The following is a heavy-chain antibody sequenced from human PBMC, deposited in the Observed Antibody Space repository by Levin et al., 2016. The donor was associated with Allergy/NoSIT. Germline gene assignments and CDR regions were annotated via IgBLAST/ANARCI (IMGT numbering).Heavy chain of an antibody. CDR2: IKHDGSVE. J-gene: IGHJ6*02. V-gene: IGHV3-7*03. CDR3: AKVLSGNHYDSSEGYYYYGMDV. D-gene: IGHD3-22*01. Sequence: GESLKISCAASGFTFNNYWMSWVRQAPGKGLEWVAHIKHDGSVEESVDSVKGRFTISRDNAKNSVYLQMNSLRAEDTAVYYCAKVLSGNHYDSSEGYYYYGMDVWGQGTTVTVSS. CDR1: GFTFNNYW.